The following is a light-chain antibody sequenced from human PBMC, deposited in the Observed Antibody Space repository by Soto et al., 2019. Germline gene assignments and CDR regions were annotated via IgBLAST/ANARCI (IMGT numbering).Light chain of an antibody. CDR1: SSDVGSYNR. V-gene: IGLV2-18*02. J-gene: IGLJ1*01. CDR3: NSYTSSSTYV. CDR2: EVS. Sequence: QSVLTQPPSVSGVAGQSVTISCTGTSSDVGSYNRVSWYQQPPGTAPKLMIYEVSNRPSGVPDRFSGSKSGNTASLTISGLQPEDEADYYCNSYTSSSTYVFGTGTKVTVL.